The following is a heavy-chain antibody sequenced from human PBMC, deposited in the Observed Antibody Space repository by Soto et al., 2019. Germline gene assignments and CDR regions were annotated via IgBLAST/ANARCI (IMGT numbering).Heavy chain of an antibody. Sequence: PGGSLRLSCAASGFTFTSFAVSWVRQAPGKGLEWVSAISGSGGSTYYADSVKGRFTISRDNSKNTLYLQMNSLRAEDTAVYYCAKDQGIAAAGTWFDPWGQGTLVTVSS. CDR3: AKDQGIAAAGTWFDP. CDR1: GFTFTSFA. V-gene: IGHV3-23*01. J-gene: IGHJ5*02. D-gene: IGHD6-13*01. CDR2: ISGSGGST.